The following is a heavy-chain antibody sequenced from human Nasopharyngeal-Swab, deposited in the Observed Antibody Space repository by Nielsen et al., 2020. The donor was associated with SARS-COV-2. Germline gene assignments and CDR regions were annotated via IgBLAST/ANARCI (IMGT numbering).Heavy chain of an antibody. Sequence: GESLKISCEASGFTFSSYAMHWVRQAPGKGLEWVAVISYDGSNTYYADSVKGRFTISRDNSKNTLYVQMNSLRAEDTAVYYCAREGYSGYDSFYFDYWGQGTLVTVSS. V-gene: IGHV3-30-3*01. D-gene: IGHD5-12*01. CDR3: AREGYSGYDSFYFDY. CDR2: ISYDGSNT. J-gene: IGHJ4*02. CDR1: GFTFSSYA.